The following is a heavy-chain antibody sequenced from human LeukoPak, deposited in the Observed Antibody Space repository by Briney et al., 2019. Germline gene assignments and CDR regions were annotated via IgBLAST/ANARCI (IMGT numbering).Heavy chain of an antibody. CDR1: GFTFSSYA. CDR2: ISGSGGST. Sequence: GGSLRLSCAGSGFTFSSYAMTWVRQAPGKGLDWVSAISGSGGSTYYADFVKGRFTISRDNSKNTLYLQMNSLRAEDTAVYYCAKGGPILEIAMANNDYWGQGTLVTVSS. D-gene: IGHD5-18*01. V-gene: IGHV3-23*01. J-gene: IGHJ4*02. CDR3: AKGGPILEIAMANNDY.